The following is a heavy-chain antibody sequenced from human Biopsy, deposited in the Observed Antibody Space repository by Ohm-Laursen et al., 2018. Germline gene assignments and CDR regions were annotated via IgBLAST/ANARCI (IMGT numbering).Heavy chain of an antibody. D-gene: IGHD3-22*01. V-gene: IGHV1-46*01. Sequence: GASVKVSCKASGYTFINYGINWVRQAPGQGLEWMGIINPRSGNTGYSQKFQVRVTMTTDTSTSTVYMELSSLSSEDTAVYYCAKNYDPLYYDTSGLFDYWGQGTLVTVSS. CDR1: GYTFINYG. J-gene: IGHJ4*02. CDR3: AKNYDPLYYDTSGLFDY. CDR2: INPRSGNT.